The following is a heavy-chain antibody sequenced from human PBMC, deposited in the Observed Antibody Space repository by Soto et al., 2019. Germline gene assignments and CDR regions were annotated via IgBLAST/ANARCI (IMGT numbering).Heavy chain of an antibody. Sequence: GESLKISCQCSGYTFSNFWIGWVRQLPGKGLEWMGIIYPGDHEIRYSPSFHGKVTISADKSINTAYLQWNSLEASDTAFYFCARSPRSSPYFDYWGQGALVTVSS. V-gene: IGHV5-51*01. CDR2: IYPGDHEI. CDR3: ARSPRSSPYFDY. J-gene: IGHJ4*02. CDR1: GYTFSNFW. D-gene: IGHD6-13*01.